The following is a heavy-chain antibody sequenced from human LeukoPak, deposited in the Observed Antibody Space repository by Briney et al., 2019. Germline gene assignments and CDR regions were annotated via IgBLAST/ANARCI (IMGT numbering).Heavy chain of an antibody. CDR3: ARGARISSSWYSSV. Sequence: GGSLRLSCAASGFTFSSYAMSWVRQAPGKGLEWVSAISGSGGSTYYADSVKGRFTISRDNSKNTLYLQMNSLRAEDTAVYYCARGARISSSWYSSVWGQGTLITVS. CDR1: GFTFSSYA. CDR2: ISGSGGST. V-gene: IGHV3-23*01. D-gene: IGHD2-2*01. J-gene: IGHJ4*02.